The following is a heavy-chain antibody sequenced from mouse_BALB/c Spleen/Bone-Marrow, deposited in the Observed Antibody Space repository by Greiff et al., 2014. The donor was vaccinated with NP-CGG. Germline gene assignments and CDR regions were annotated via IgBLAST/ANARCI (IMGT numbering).Heavy chain of an antibody. CDR3: GRDHFDH. J-gene: IGHJ2*01. CDR1: GYTFSSYW. Sequence: QVQLQQSGAELMKPGASVKISCKATGYTFSSYWIEWIKQRPGHGLEWIGEILPGSVTTNYNGRFKGKATFTADTSSNTAYMQLSSLTSEDSAVYYCGRDHFDHWGPGTTLTVSS. CDR2: ILPGSVTT. V-gene: IGHV1-9*01.